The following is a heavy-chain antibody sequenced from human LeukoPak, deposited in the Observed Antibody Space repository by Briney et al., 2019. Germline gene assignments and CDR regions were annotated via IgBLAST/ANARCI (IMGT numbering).Heavy chain of an antibody. CDR1: GGSISSGSYY. CDR3: ARALYIVEGHFDY. CDR2: IYHSGST. V-gene: IGHV4-30-2*01. J-gene: IGHJ4*02. D-gene: IGHD2-15*01. Sequence: SETLSLTCTVSGGSISSGSYYWSWIRQPPGKGLEWIGYIYHSGSTYYNPSLKSRVTISVDRSKNQFSLKLSSVTAADTAVYYCARALYIVEGHFDYWGQGTLVTVSS.